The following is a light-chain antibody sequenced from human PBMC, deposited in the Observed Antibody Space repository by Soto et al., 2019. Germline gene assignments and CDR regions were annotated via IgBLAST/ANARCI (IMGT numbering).Light chain of an antibody. CDR3: LQDYGDSWT. V-gene: IGKV1-5*01. J-gene: IGKJ1*01. Sequence: DIQMTQSPSTLSAYIGDRVTITCRASQSISSWLAWYQQKPGKAPKLLIYDASTLQSGVPSRYSGSGSGTEFTLTISSLQPEDFASYYCLQDYGDSWTFGQGSMVDI. CDR1: QSISSW. CDR2: DAS.